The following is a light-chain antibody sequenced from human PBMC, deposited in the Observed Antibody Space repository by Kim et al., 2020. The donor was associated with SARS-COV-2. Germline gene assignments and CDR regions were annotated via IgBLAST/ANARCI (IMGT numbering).Light chain of an antibody. CDR3: YSAADNNLV. V-gene: IGLV3-27*01. Sequence: SSELTQPSSVSVSPGQTARITCSGDVLAKKYARWFQQKPGQAPVLVIYKDSERPSGIPERFSGSSSGTTVTLTISGAQVEDEADYYCYSAADNNLVFGGW. CDR2: KDS. CDR1: VLAKKY. J-gene: IGLJ3*02.